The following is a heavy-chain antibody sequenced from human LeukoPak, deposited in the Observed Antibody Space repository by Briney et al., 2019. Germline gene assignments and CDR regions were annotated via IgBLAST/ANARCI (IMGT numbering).Heavy chain of an antibody. D-gene: IGHD2-2*01. CDR1: GFTFSSYA. Sequence: GGSLRLSCAASGFTFSSYAMHWVRQAPGKGLEWVAVISYDGSNKYYADSVKGRFTISRDNSKNTLYLQMNSLRAEDTAVYYCARDRGCSSTSCEVHWFDPWGQGTLVTVSS. J-gene: IGHJ5*02. V-gene: IGHV3-30*04. CDR2: ISYDGSNK. CDR3: ARDRGCSSTSCEVHWFDP.